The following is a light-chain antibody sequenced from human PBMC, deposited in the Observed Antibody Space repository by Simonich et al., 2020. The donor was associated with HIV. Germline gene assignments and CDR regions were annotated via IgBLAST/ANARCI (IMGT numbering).Light chain of an antibody. CDR2: KAS. Sequence: DIQMTQSSATLSASVGDRVTIHCRASQSIRSWLAWYQQKPGKAPKLLIYKASSLESGVPSSFSGSGSGTEFTLTISSLQPDDFATYYCQQYKSYPYTFGQGTKLEIK. V-gene: IGKV1-5*03. J-gene: IGKJ2*01. CDR1: QSIRSW. CDR3: QQYKSYPYT.